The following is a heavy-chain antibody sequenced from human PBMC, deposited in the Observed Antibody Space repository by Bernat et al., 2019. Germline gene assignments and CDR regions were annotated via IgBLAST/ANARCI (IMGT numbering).Heavy chain of an antibody. CDR2: ISSSSSYI. J-gene: IGHJ5*02. CDR3: ARGGNDYDSLGDWFDP. Sequence: EVQLVESGGGLVKPGGSLRLSCAASGFTFSSYSMNWVRQAPGKGLEWVSSISSSSSYIYYADSVKGRFTISRDNAKNSLYLQMNSLRAEDTAVYYCARGGNDYDSLGDWFDPWGQGTLVTVSS. D-gene: IGHD3-16*01. V-gene: IGHV3-21*01. CDR1: GFTFSSYS.